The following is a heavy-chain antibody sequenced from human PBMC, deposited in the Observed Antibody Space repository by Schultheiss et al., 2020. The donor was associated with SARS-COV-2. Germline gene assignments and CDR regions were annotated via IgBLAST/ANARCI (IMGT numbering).Heavy chain of an antibody. D-gene: IGHD3-22*01. Sequence: ASVKVSCKASGYTFTSYGITWVRQAPGQGLEWMGWISAYNGNTNYAQKFQGRVTITADESTSTAYMELSSLRSEDTAVYYCARYYYDSSGYPYWGQGTLVTVSS. CDR2: ISAYNGNT. V-gene: IGHV1-18*01. CDR3: ARYYYDSSGYPY. J-gene: IGHJ4*02. CDR1: GYTFTSYG.